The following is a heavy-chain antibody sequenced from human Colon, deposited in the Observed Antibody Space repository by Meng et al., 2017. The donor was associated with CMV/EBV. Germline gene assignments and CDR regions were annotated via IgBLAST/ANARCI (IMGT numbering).Heavy chain of an antibody. CDR1: GFSFSSHS. V-gene: IGHV3-21*01. CDR2: ISRSSNNI. J-gene: IGHJ6*02. D-gene: IGHD2-21*01. Sequence: LKISCAASGFSFSSHSINWVRQAPGKGLEWVSAISRSSNNIYYADSVKGRFTISRDNAKNSLYLQMNSLRAEDTAVYYCSSCGGDCFYNNYYGMDFWGQGTTVTVSS. CDR3: SSCGGDCFYNNYYGMDF.